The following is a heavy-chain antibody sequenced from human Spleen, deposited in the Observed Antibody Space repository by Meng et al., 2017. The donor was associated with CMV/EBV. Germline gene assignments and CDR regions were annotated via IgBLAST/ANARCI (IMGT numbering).Heavy chain of an antibody. V-gene: IGHV3-33*05. J-gene: IGHJ6*02. CDR2: IEDDGSKT. D-gene: IGHD3-3*01. CDR1: GFDFSRHG. CDR3: ARDNYDFWPNYGMDV. Sequence: GESLKISCAASGFDFSRHGMHWVRQAPGKGLEWVAFIEDDGSKTDYGDSVRGRFTISRDDSKNTLYLQMNSLRAEDTAVYYCARDNYDFWPNYGMDVWGQGTTVTVSS.